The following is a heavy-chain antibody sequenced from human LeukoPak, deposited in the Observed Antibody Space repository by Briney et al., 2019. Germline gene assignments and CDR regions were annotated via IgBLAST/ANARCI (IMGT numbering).Heavy chain of an antibody. D-gene: IGHD6-19*01. J-gene: IGHJ4*02. Sequence: PSETLSLTCTVSGGSISSYYWSWIRQPPGKGLEWIGYIYYSGSTNYNPSLKSRVTISVDTSKNQFSLKLSSVTAADTAVYYCARTGLKQWLSRAHYFDYWGQGTLVTVSS. CDR1: GGSISSYY. V-gene: IGHV4-59*08. CDR3: ARTGLKQWLSRAHYFDY. CDR2: IYYSGST.